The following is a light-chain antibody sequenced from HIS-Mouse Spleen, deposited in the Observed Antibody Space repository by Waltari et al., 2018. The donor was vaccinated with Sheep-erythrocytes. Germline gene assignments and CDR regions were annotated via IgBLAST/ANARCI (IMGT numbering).Light chain of an antibody. CDR2: GAS. Sequence: EIVLTQSPGTLSLSPGERATLSCRASQSVSSSYLAWYQQKPGQAPRPLIYGASRRATGIPDRFSGSGSGTDFTLTISRLEPEDFAVYYCQQYGSSPPWTFGQGTKVEIK. J-gene: IGKJ1*01. CDR3: QQYGSSPPWT. CDR1: QSVSSSY. V-gene: IGKV3-20*01.